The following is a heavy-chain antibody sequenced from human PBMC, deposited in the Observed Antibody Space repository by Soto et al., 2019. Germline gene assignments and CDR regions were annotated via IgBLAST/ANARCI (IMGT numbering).Heavy chain of an antibody. V-gene: IGHV3-7*01. D-gene: IGHD2-2*01. J-gene: IGHJ4*02. CDR2: LKRDGSEK. CDR1: GFTFGLYW. CDR3: ARRESSNRFDY. Sequence: GGSLRLSCAASGFTFGLYWMGWVRQAPGKGLEWVANLKRDGSEKYFLEYVKGRFTMSRDNEKNSFYLHMNNLRAEDTAVYYCARRESSNRFDYWGQGTLVSVSS.